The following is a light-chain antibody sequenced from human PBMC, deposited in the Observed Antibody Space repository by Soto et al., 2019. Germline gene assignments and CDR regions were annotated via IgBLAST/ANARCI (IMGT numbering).Light chain of an antibody. CDR1: SEHSTYA. CDR2: LDSAGRH. Sequence: QPVLTQSPSASASLGASVKLTCTLSSEHSTYAIAWHQQQPEKGPRFLMNLDSAGRHSKGDEIPDRFSGSSSGAERYLTISSLQSEDEADYYWQTWGTGFRVFGGGTLLTVL. J-gene: IGLJ3*02. CDR3: QTWGTGFRV. V-gene: IGLV4-69*01.